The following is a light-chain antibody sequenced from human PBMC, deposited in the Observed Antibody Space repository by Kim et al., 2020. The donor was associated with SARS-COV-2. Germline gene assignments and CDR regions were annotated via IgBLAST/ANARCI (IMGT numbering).Light chain of an antibody. CDR3: NSRDSNDNVV. Sequence: ALGQTVRITCQGDSRRSYYATWLQQKPGQAPILVIYGKNNRPSGIPDRFSGSSSGNTASLTITGTQAGDEADYYCNSRDSNDNVVFGGGTQLTVL. V-gene: IGLV3-19*01. CDR1: SRRSYY. CDR2: GKN. J-gene: IGLJ2*01.